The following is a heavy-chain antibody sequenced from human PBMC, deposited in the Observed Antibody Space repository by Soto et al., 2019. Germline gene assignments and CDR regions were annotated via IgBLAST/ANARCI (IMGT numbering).Heavy chain of an antibody. J-gene: IGHJ4*02. CDR3: ATIVGAKTEIRGSPRDS. D-gene: IGHD3-10*01. V-gene: IGHV4-34*02. Sequence: QVQLQQWGAGLLKPSETLSLTCAVYGGSFSGYFCYWIRQPPGKGLEWIGEINPSGSINYNPSLKSRVTISVDASKNQFSLRVSSVTAADTAVYYCATIVGAKTEIRGSPRDSWGQGTLVTVSS. CDR1: GGSFSGYF. CDR2: INPSGSI.